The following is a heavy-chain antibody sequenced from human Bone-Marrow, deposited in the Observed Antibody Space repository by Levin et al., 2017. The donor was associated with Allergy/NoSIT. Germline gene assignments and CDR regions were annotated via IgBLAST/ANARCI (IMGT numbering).Heavy chain of an antibody. Sequence: GESLKISCAVSGFTFSSYAMSWVRQAPGKGLEWVSAVSGSGTTTYYVDSVKGRFTISRDSSKDTLYLQMNSLRAEDSAMYYCARNRYSSSWYFEDSWGQGTLVTVSS. CDR3: ARNRYSSSWYFEDS. CDR2: VSGSGTTT. D-gene: IGHD6-13*01. J-gene: IGHJ4*02. CDR1: GFTFSSYA. V-gene: IGHV3-23*01.